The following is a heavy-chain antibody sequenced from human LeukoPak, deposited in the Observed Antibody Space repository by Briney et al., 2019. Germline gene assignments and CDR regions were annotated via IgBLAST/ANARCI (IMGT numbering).Heavy chain of an antibody. CDR3: ARVLPVASRDY. V-gene: IGHV3-7*01. CDR1: GFTFSTYW. Sequence: PGGSLRLSCAASGFTFSTYWMSWVRQAPGKGLEWVANIKQDGSDKFYVDSVKGRFTISRDNAKSSMYLQMNSLRAEDTAVCYCARVLPVASRDYWGQGTLVTVSS. CDR2: IKQDGSDK. J-gene: IGHJ4*02. D-gene: IGHD1-14*01.